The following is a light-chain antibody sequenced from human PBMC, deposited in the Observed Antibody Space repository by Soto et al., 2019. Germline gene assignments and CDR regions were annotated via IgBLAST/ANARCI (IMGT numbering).Light chain of an antibody. Sequence: EIVLTQSPGSLSLSPGERVTLSCRASHSVTNNYLAWYQQKPGQAPRLLIYGASNRATGIPDRFSGGGSGTDFTLTISRLEPEDFGLYYCQQRSNWPRTFGPGTRVEIK. CDR2: GAS. V-gene: IGKV3D-20*02. J-gene: IGKJ3*01. CDR3: QQRSNWPRT. CDR1: HSVTNNY.